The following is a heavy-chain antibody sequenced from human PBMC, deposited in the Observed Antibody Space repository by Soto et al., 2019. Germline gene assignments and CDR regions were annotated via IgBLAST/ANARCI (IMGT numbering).Heavy chain of an antibody. CDR2: IYGTGNT. V-gene: IGHV4-39*01. D-gene: IGHD6-13*01. Sequence: QLQLQESGPGLVKPSETLSLSCTVSGGSITSSFYWGWIRQPRGKGLEWIGSIYGTGNTYYNPSCNGRVPISADTSKTQFSVNLISVTAADTAVDYGRISSRYSTDVWGPG. J-gene: IGHJ6*02. CDR3: RISSRYSTDV. CDR1: GGSITSSFY.